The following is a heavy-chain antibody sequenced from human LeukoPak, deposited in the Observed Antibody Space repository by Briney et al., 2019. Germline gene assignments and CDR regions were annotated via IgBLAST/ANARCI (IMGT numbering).Heavy chain of an antibody. CDR3: ARAYSSSWYWNWFDP. V-gene: IGHV4-34*01. Sequence: PSETLSLTCAVSGGPFSGYSWAWIRQPPGKGLEWIGNIYPTGSTYYNPSLKSRVTISVDTSKNQFSLKVSSVSAADTAVYYCARAYSSSWYWNWFDPWGQGTLVTVSS. CDR2: IYPTGST. CDR1: GGPFSGYS. D-gene: IGHD6-13*01. J-gene: IGHJ5*02.